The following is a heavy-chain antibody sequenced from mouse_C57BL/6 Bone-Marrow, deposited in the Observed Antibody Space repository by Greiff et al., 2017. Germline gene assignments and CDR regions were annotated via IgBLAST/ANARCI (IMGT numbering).Heavy chain of an antibody. D-gene: IGHD1-1*01. J-gene: IGHJ1*03. V-gene: IGHV3-6*01. CDR1: GYSITSGYY. CDR3: ARGITTVVHFDV. Sequence: VQLKESGPGLVKPSQSLSLTCSVTGYSITSGYYWNWIRQFPGNKLEWMGYISYDGSNNYNPSLKNRISITRDTSKNQFFLKLNSVTTEDTATYYCARGITTVVHFDVWGTGTTVTVSS. CDR2: ISYDGSN.